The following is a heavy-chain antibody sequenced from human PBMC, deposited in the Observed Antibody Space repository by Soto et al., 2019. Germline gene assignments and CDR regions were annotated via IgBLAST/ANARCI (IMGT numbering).Heavy chain of an antibody. Sequence: EVHLVESGGGLVQPGRSLRLSCAASGFSFGDYAMQWVRQVPGKGLEWVSSISWNGESIGYADSVKGRFTISRDNGKKSVYLQMNSLRGEDTALYYCAKDVGSSGWYDGFDSWGQGTLVTVS. CDR3: AKDVGSSGWYDGFDS. J-gene: IGHJ4*02. V-gene: IGHV3-9*01. CDR1: GFSFGDYA. CDR2: ISWNGESI. D-gene: IGHD6-19*01.